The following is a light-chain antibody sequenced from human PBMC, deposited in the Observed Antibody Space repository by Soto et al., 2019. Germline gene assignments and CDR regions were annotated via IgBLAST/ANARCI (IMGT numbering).Light chain of an antibody. CDR1: SSNIGSNT. CDR3: AAWDDSLSGWV. V-gene: IGLV1-44*01. CDR2: NTN. J-gene: IGLJ3*02. Sequence: QAVVTQPPSASGTPGQRVTISCSGSSSNIGSNTVNWYQQLPGTAPKLLIYNTNQRPSGVPDRFSGSKSGTSASLAISGLQSEDEAEYYCAAWDDSLSGWVFGGGTKVTVL.